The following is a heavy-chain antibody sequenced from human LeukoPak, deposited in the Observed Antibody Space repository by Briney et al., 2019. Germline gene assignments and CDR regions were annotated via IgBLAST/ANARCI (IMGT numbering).Heavy chain of an antibody. Sequence: PGGTLRLSCAGSGFPFSSHGMNWVRQAPGKGLEWVSGISPGGGPTYYADSVKGRFTISRDNAKNSLYLQMNSLRAEDTAVYYCARVWYSGSYPVDYWGQGTLVTVSS. CDR2: ISPGGGPT. CDR1: GFPFSSHG. CDR3: ARVWYSGSYPVDY. J-gene: IGHJ4*02. D-gene: IGHD1-26*01. V-gene: IGHV3-48*04.